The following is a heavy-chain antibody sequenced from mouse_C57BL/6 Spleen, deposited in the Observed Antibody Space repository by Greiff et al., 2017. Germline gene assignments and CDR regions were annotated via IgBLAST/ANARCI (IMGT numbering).Heavy chain of an antibody. J-gene: IGHJ2*01. CDR2: IYPGDGDT. D-gene: IGHD4-1*01. CDR3: AGGVNWDGFDY. CDR1: GYAFSSSW. V-gene: IGHV1-82*01. Sequence: VQLQQSGPELVKPGASVKISCKASGYAFSSSWMNWVKQRPGKGLEWIGRIYPGDGDTNYNGKFKGKATLTADKSSSTAYLQLRSLTCEASAVCFCAGGVNWDGFDYWGQGTTLTVSS.